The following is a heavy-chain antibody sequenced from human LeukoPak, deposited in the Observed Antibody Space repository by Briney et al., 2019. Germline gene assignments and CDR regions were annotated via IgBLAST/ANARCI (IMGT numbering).Heavy chain of an antibody. D-gene: IGHD2-21*02. V-gene: IGHV3-11*03. Sequence: GGSLRLSCAASGFTFSDYYMSWIRQAPGKGLEWVSYISSSSYTNYADSVKGRFTISRDNAKNSLYLQMNSLRAEDTAVYYCAKHIVVVTATGIDYWGQGTLVTVSS. CDR2: ISSSSYT. CDR3: AKHIVVVTATGIDY. CDR1: GFTFSDYY. J-gene: IGHJ4*02.